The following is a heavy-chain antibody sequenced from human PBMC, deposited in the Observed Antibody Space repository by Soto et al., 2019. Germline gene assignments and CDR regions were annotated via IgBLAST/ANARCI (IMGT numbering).Heavy chain of an antibody. Sequence: EVQLVESGGGLVQPGGSLRLSCAVAGFTFSNHWMHWVRQAPEKGLVWVSRINSDGSSTFYADSVKGRFTISRDNAKNTVYLQMNSLRGDDTAVYYCARGIQYRYGMDVWGQGTTVTVSS. CDR1: GFTFSNHW. V-gene: IGHV3-74*01. J-gene: IGHJ6*02. D-gene: IGHD4-4*01. CDR2: INSDGSST. CDR3: ARGIQYRYGMDV.